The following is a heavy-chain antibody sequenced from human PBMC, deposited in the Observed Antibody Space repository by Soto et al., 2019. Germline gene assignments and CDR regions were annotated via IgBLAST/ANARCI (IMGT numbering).Heavy chain of an antibody. Sequence: EVQLLQSGGGLVQPGGSLRLSCAASGFPFSNYAMSWVRQAPGKGLEWVSTISGSGSSRYTADSVRGRFIISKDNSRNTLTLQLNGLRNADTAIYYCAKYYTVTTSSYYYNGLDVWGQGTTIAVSS. CDR1: GFPFSNYA. D-gene: IGHD4-17*01. V-gene: IGHV3-23*01. CDR3: AKYYTVTTSSYYYNGLDV. CDR2: ISGSGSSR. J-gene: IGHJ6*01.